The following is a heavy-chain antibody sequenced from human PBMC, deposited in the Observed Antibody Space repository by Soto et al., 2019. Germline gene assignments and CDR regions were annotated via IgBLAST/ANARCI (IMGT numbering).Heavy chain of an antibody. Sequence: ASVKFSCKASGYTFTSYDINWVRQATGQGLEWMGWMNPNSGNTGYAQKSQGRVTMTRXTXXSXXXMXLXXLRXEXTAVYYCARAALYSSSAIDYWGQGTLVTVSS. D-gene: IGHD6-6*01. V-gene: IGHV1-8*01. CDR3: ARAALYSSSAIDY. CDR1: GYTFTSYD. CDR2: MNPNSGNT. J-gene: IGHJ4*02.